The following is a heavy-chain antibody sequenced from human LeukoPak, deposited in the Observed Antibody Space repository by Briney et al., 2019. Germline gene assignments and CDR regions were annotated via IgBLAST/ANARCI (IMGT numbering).Heavy chain of an antibody. D-gene: IGHD3-22*01. CDR2: LSGSGGST. Sequence: GGTLRLSCAASGFTFSRYGMSWVRQAPRKGLEWVSALSGSGGSTYYADSVKGRFTISSDNSKNTLYLQMSSLRAEDTAAYYCAKHPSGYYYDLLDYWGQGTLVTVSS. CDR3: AKHPSGYYYDLLDY. V-gene: IGHV3-23*01. J-gene: IGHJ4*02. CDR1: GFTFSRYG.